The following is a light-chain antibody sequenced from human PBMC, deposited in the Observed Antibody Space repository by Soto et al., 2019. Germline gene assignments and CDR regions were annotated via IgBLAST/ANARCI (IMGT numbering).Light chain of an antibody. J-gene: IGLJ2*01. CDR3: SSHTTNNTWI. CDR1: SSDIGAYIF. Sequence: QSALTQPACVSGSPGQSVTISCTGTSSDIGAYIFVSWYQQLPGKAPKVIIFEVSNRPSGVSTRFSGSKSANTASLTISGLQPDDEGDYYCSSHTTNNTWIFGGGTKLTVL. V-gene: IGLV2-14*01. CDR2: EVS.